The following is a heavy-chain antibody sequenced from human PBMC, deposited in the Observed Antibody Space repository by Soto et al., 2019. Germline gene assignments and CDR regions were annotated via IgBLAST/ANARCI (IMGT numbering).Heavy chain of an antibody. J-gene: IGHJ4*02. CDR1: GFIYSSYA. CDR2: ITGRGDRT. Sequence: EVQLLESGGGLVQPGGSLRLSCEASGFIYSSYAMSWVRQAPGKGLEWVSAITGRGDRTYYADSVKGRFTISRDNFKNTLQLQMNSLQAEDTAVYYCAEDVEQLAGIWDYWGQGSLVTVSS. D-gene: IGHD6-6*01. CDR3: AEDVEQLAGIWDY. V-gene: IGHV3-23*01.